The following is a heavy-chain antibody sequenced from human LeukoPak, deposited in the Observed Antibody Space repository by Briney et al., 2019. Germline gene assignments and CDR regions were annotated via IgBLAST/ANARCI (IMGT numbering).Heavy chain of an antibody. CDR3: AGRIAVAGTSGTLDDY. V-gene: IGHV1-69*13. CDR1: GNSISNYA. Sequence: SVKVSCKASGNSISNYAISWVRQAPRQGLEWMGGIIPIFGTANYTQKFQGRVTITADESTSTAYMELSSLRSEDTAVYYCAGRIAVAGTSGTLDDYWGQGTLVTVSS. J-gene: IGHJ4*02. CDR2: IIPIFGTA. D-gene: IGHD6-19*01.